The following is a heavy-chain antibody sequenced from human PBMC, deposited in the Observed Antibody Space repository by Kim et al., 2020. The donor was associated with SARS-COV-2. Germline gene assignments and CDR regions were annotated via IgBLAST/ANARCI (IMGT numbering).Heavy chain of an antibody. CDR3: ARVAHWYFDL. D-gene: IGHD2-15*01. V-gene: IGHV1-69*06. J-gene: IGHJ2*01. CDR2: TA. Sequence: TATYAQKFQGRVTLTADKSTSTAYMELSSLRSEDTAVYYCARVAHWYFDLWGRGTLVTVSS.